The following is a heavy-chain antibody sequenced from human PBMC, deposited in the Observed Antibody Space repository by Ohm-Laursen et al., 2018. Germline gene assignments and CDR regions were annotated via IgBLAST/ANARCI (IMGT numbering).Heavy chain of an antibody. D-gene: IGHD3-22*01. Sequence: SRRLSCAASGFTFSSYSMSWVRQAPGKGLEWVSAISGSGGSTYYADSVKGRFTISRDNSKNTLYLQMNSLRAEDTAVYYCAKGPFYYFDSTGYYFDYWGQGTLVTVSS. J-gene: IGHJ4*02. CDR3: AKGPFYYFDSTGYYFDY. V-gene: IGHV3-23*01. CDR1: GFTFSSYS. CDR2: ISGSGGST.